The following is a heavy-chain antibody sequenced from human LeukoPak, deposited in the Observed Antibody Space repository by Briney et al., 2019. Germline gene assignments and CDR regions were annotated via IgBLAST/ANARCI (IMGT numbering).Heavy chain of an antibody. CDR1: GYTFTGYY. Sequence: ASVKVSCKASGYTFTGYYMHWVRQAPGQGLEWMGWINPNSGGTNYAQKFQGRVTMTRDTSISTACMELSRLRSDDTAVYYCARQRGSSSSRFDYWGQGTLVTVSS. CDR3: ARQRGSSSSRFDY. D-gene: IGHD6-6*01. CDR2: INPNSGGT. J-gene: IGHJ4*02. V-gene: IGHV1-2*02.